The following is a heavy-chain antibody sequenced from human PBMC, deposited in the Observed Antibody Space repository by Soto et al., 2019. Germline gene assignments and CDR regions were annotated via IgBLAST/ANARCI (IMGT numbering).Heavy chain of an antibody. CDR1: GYTFTSYY. CDR2: ISPSGGST. Sequence: ASVKVSCKASGYTFTSYYMHWVRQAPGQGLEWMGIISPSGGSTSYAQKFQGRVTMTRDTSTSTVYMELSSLRSEDTAVYYCALDPYYYDSSGYYLLDYWGQGTLVTV. CDR3: ALDPYYYDSSGYYLLDY. D-gene: IGHD3-22*01. V-gene: IGHV1-46*01. J-gene: IGHJ4*02.